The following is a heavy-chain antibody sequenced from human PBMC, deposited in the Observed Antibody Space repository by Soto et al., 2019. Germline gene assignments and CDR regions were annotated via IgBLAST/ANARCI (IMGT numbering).Heavy chain of an antibody. Sequence: SETLSLTCTVSGGSISSGDYYWGWIRQPPGKRLEWIGYIYYSGSTYYNPSLKSRVTISVDTSKDQFSLKLSSVTDADTAVYYCARDTPSGYSPYYYYGMDVWGQGTTVSV. CDR3: ARDTPSGYSPYYYYGMDV. D-gene: IGHD3-3*01. V-gene: IGHV4-30-4*01. CDR2: IYYSGST. CDR1: GGSISSGDYY. J-gene: IGHJ6*02.